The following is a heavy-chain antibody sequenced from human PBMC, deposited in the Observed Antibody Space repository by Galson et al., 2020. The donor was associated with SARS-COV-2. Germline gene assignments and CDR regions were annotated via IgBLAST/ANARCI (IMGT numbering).Heavy chain of an antibody. CDR2: IYYSGST. Sequence: SETLSLTCTVSGGSISSSSYYWGWIRQPPGKGLEWIGSIYYSGSTYYNPSLKSRVTISVDTSKNQFSLKLSSVTAADTAVYYCARGVGVVAAAGTPLLEDWGQGTLVTVSS. V-gene: IGHV4-39*01. CDR1: GGSISSSSYY. J-gene: IGHJ4*02. D-gene: IGHD6-13*01. CDR3: ARGVGVVAAAGTPLLED.